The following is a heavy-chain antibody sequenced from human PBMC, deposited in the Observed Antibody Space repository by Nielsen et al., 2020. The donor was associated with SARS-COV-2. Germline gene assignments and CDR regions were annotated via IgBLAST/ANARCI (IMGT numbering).Heavy chain of an antibody. CDR3: ARDGDRVNGDYDSAPLDY. D-gene: IGHD4-17*01. CDR1: GYTFTSYF. J-gene: IGHJ4*02. V-gene: IGHV1-46*01. CDR2: INPSGGST. Sequence: GASVKVSCKASGYTFTSYFIHWVRQAPGPGLEWMGIINPSGGSTSYAQKFQGRVTMTRDTSTSTVYMELSSLRSEDTAVYYCARDGDRVNGDYDSAPLDYWGQRTLVTVSS.